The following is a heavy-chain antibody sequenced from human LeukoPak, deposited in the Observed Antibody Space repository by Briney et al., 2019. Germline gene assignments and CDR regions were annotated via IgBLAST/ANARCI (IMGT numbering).Heavy chain of an antibody. CDR2: ISYDGSNK. V-gene: IGHV3-30*18. Sequence: GGSLRLSCAASGFTFSSYGMHWVRQAPGKGLEWVAVISYDGSNKYYADSVKGRFTISRDNSKNTLYLQMNSLRAEDMAVYYCAKLYYDSSGRAADAFDIWGQGTMDTVSS. J-gene: IGHJ3*02. CDR3: AKLYYDSSGRAADAFDI. D-gene: IGHD3-22*01. CDR1: GFTFSSYG.